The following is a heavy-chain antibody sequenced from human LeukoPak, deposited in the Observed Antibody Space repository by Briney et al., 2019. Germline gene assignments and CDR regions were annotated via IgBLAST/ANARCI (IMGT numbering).Heavy chain of an antibody. J-gene: IGHJ6*03. D-gene: IGHD3-22*01. CDR3: ARGSYDSSGYTYYYYYYMDV. V-gene: IGHV4-38-2*02. CDR2: IYHSGST. CDR1: GYSISSGYY. Sequence: SETLSLTCTVSGYSISSGYYWGWIRQPPGKGLEWIGSIYHSGSTYYNPSLKSRVTISVDTSKNQFSLKLSSVTAADTAVYYCARGSYDSSGYTYYYYYYMDVWGKGTTVTVSS.